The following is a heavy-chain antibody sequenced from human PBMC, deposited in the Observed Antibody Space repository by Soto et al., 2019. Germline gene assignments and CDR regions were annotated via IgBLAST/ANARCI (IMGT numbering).Heavy chain of an antibody. CDR3: ARDAGELPVVTVGVFVF. CDR2: FSGSGDST. Sequence: GGSLRLSCAASGFTFSNYAMSWVRQAPGKGLEWVSAFSGSGDSTFYADSVKGRFTVSRDNSKKTLYLQLNSLRDEDTAVYYCARDAGELPVVTVGVFVFWGRGXLVTVSS. J-gene: IGHJ4*02. CDR1: GFTFSNYA. D-gene: IGHD3-22*01. V-gene: IGHV3-23*01.